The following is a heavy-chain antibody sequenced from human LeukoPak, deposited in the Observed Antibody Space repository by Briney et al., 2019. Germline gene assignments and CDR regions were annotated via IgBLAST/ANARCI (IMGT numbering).Heavy chain of an antibody. Sequence: SETLSLTCTVSGASVTDYYWSWIRQSPGKGLEWISYIHHSGNSDYNPSLRSRVTTSLDTSKNQFSLNLISVTAADTAVYYCTRGHWGLQSWSEGTLVTVSS. D-gene: IGHD7-27*01. V-gene: IGHV4-59*02. CDR1: GASVTDYY. CDR2: IHHSGNS. J-gene: IGHJ5*02. CDR3: TRGHWGLQS.